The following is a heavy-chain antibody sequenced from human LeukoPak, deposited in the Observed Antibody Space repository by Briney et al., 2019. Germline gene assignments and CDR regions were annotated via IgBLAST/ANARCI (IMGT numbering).Heavy chain of an antibody. CDR2: IYYSGST. J-gene: IGHJ3*02. CDR1: GGSISSGDYY. D-gene: IGHD3-22*01. Sequence: PSQTLSLTCTVSGGSISSGDYYWSWIRQPPGKGLEWIGYIYYSGSTYYNPSLKSRVTISVDTSKNQFSLKLSSVTAADTAVYYCARDIEYYYDSSGVSGAFDIWGQGTMVTVSS. CDR3: ARDIEYYYDSSGVSGAFDI. V-gene: IGHV4-30-4*08.